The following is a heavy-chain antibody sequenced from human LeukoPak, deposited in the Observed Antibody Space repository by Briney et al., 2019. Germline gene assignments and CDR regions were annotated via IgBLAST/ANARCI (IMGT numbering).Heavy chain of an antibody. J-gene: IGHJ6*02. D-gene: IGHD3-16*02. CDR3: ARSYDYVWGSYRTPDYYGMDV. Sequence: GGSLRLSCAASGFTLSSYAMHWVRQAPGKGLEYVSAISSNGGSTYYANSVKGRFTISRDNSKNTLYLQMGSLRAEDMAVYYCARSYDYVWGSYRTPDYYGMDVWGQGTTVTVSS. V-gene: IGHV3-64*01. CDR1: GFTLSSYA. CDR2: ISSNGGST.